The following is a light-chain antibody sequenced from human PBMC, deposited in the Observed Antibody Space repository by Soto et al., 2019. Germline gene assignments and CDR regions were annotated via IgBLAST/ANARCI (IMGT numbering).Light chain of an antibody. CDR2: GAS. J-gene: IGKJ1*01. CDR1: QSVRSSY. Sequence: EIVLTQSPGTLSLSPGERATLSCRASQSVRSSYLACYQQKPGQAPRPLIYGASSRAIGIPDRFSGSGSGTDFTLTISRLEPEDFAGYYCQQYGSSPWTFGQVTKVEIK. V-gene: IGKV3-20*01. CDR3: QQYGSSPWT.